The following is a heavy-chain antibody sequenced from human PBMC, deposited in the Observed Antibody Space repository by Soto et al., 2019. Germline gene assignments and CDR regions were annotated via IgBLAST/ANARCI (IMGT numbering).Heavy chain of an antibody. D-gene: IGHD2-8*01. CDR1: GFTFSSYA. CDR2: ISGSGGST. V-gene: IGHV3-23*01. J-gene: IGHJ3*02. CDR3: AKDFVVLMVYDDAFDI. Sequence: GGSLRLSCAASGFTFSSYAMSWVRQAPGKGLEWVSAISGSGGSTYYADSVKGRFTISRDNSKNTLYLQMNSLRAEDTAVYYCAKDFVVLMVYDDAFDIWGQGTMVTVSS.